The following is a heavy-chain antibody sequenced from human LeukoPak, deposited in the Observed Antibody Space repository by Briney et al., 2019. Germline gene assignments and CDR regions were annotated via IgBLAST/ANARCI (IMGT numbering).Heavy chain of an antibody. V-gene: IGHV3-33*08. Sequence: GGSLRLSCAASGFTFSSYAMHWARQAPGKGLEWVAVIWYDGSNKYYADSVKGRFTISRDNSKNTLYLQMNSLRAEDTAVYYCARDKRSGAAALLMPYWGQGTLVTVSS. D-gene: IGHD6-13*01. J-gene: IGHJ4*02. CDR3: ARDKRSGAAALLMPY. CDR2: IWYDGSNK. CDR1: GFTFSSYA.